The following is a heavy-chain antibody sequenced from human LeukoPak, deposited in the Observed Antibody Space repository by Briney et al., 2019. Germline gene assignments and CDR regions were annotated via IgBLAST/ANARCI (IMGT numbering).Heavy chain of an antibody. CDR3: ARAYSGYDLGERNWFDP. Sequence: SETLSVTCTVSGGSISSGGYYWSWIRQHPGTGLEWNGYIYYSGSTYYNPSLKSRVTISVDTSKNQFSLKLSSVTAADTAVYYCARAYSGYDLGERNWFDPWGQGTLVTVSS. J-gene: IGHJ5*02. CDR2: IYYSGST. V-gene: IGHV4-31*03. CDR1: GGSISSGGYY. D-gene: IGHD5-12*01.